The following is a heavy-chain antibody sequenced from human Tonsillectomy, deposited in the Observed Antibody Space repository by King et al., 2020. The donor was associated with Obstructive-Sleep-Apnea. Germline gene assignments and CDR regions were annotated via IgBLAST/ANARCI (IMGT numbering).Heavy chain of an antibody. CDR2: IYFSGST. D-gene: IGHD2-15*01. J-gene: IGHJ4*02. Sequence: QLQESGPGLVKPSQTLSLTCTVSGGSISSGGYYWSWIRQHPGKGLEWIGYIYFSGSTYYNPSLKSRVTISVDTSKNHFSLKLTSVTAADTAAYYCARDVYECSGGSCYLSFDYGGQGTLVTVSS. CDR3: ARDVYECSGGSCYLSFDY. CDR1: GGSISSGGYY. V-gene: IGHV4-31*03.